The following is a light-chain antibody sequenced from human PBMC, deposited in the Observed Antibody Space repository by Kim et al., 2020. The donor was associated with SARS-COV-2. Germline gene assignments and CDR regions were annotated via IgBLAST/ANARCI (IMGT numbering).Light chain of an antibody. Sequence: IVLTQSPGTLSLSPGERATLSCRASQSLASNSLAWYQQRPGQSPRPLIYDASRRATGIPERFSGSGSGTDFTLIISRLESEDFAVYYCQHYGGSATFGQGTRLEIK. V-gene: IGKV3-20*01. CDR1: QSLASNS. J-gene: IGKJ5*01. CDR3: QHYGGSAT. CDR2: DAS.